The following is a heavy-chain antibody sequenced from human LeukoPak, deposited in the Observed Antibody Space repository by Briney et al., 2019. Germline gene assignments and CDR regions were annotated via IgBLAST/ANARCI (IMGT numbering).Heavy chain of an antibody. CDR3: AREKGIAAGTTTTISPLDY. CDR1: GGSISSGSYY. Sequence: SETLSLTCTVSGGSISSGSYYWSWIRQPAGKGLEWIGRIYTSGSTNYNPSLKSRVTISVDTSKNQFSLKLSSVTAADTAVYYCAREKGIAAGTTTTISPLDYWGQGTLVTVSS. CDR2: IYTSGST. V-gene: IGHV4-61*02. J-gene: IGHJ4*02. D-gene: IGHD6-13*01.